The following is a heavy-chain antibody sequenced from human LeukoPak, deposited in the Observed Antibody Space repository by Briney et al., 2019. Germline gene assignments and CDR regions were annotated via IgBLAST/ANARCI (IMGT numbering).Heavy chain of an antibody. CDR1: GFAFTGQA. Sequence: GGSLRHSRAASGFAFTGQAMCWGRHGLGTGVWWVSVISDRGDTTYYADSVKGRFTISRDNSKNTLYLQLNILRAEDTAIYYCAKEGRLTGAAVVVENYFDYWGQGTPVTVSA. V-gene: IGHV3-23*01. J-gene: IGHJ4*02. D-gene: IGHD3-22*01. CDR3: AKEGRLTGAAVVVENYFDY. CDR2: ISDRGDTT.